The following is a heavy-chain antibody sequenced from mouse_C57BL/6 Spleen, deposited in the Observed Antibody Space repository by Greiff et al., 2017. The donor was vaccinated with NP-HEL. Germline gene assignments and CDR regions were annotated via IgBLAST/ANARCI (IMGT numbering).Heavy chain of an antibody. J-gene: IGHJ4*01. Sequence: VQLQQSGAELVKPGASVKMSCKASGYTFTSYWITWVKQRPGQGLEWIGDIYPGSGSTNYNEKFKSKATLTVDTSSSTAYMQLSSLTSEDSAVYYCASPTMDSYYYAMDYWGQGTSVTVSS. CDR2: IYPGSGST. CDR1: GYTFTSYW. D-gene: IGHD2-10*01. V-gene: IGHV1-55*01. CDR3: ASPTMDSYYYAMDY.